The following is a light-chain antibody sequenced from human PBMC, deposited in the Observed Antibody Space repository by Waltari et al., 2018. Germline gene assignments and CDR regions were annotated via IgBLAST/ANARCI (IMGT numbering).Light chain of an antibody. J-gene: IGKJ1*01. V-gene: IGKV3-15*01. CDR1: QSVRNN. CDR2: GAS. CDR3: QQYNNWPPWT. Sequence: EIVMTQSPATLSVSPGERATLSCSASQSVRNNLVWYQQKPGQAPRLLIYGASTRVTGSPARFSGSGSGTEFTLTISSLQSEDFAVYYCQQYNNWPPWTFGQGTKVEIK.